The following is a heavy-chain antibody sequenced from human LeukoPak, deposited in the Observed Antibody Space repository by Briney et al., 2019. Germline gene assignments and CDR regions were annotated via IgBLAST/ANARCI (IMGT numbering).Heavy chain of an antibody. J-gene: IGHJ3*01. CDR1: GGSITSHF. CDR3: ARDDYGVFDAFDV. CDR2: VSKSGST. V-gene: IGHV4-59*08. Sequence: SETLSLTCTLSGGSITSHFWTWLRQAPGKGLEWLGYVSKSGSTNYNPSLQSRITISLDTSKNQFSLKLTSVTAADTAVYFCARDDYGVFDAFDVWGQGTVVTVSS. D-gene: IGHD5-12*01.